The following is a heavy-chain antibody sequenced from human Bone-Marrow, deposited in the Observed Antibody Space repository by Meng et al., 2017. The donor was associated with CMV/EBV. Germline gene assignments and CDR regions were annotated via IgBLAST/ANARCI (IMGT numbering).Heavy chain of an antibody. J-gene: IGHJ4*02. CDR3: ARGSTPGGAYYDFWNGYYTPSPVDY. Sequence: ASVKVSCKASGYTFTSYDINWVRQATGQGLEWMGWMNPNSGNTGYAQKFQGRVTITRNTSISTAYMELSSLRSEDTAVYYCARGSTPGGAYYDFWNGYYTPSPVDYWGQGTLVTVSS. D-gene: IGHD3-3*01. CDR1: GYTFTSYD. CDR2: MNPNSGNT. V-gene: IGHV1-8*03.